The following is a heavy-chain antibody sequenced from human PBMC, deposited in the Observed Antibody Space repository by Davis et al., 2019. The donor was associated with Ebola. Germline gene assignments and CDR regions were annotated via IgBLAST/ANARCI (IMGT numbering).Heavy chain of an antibody. D-gene: IGHD5-24*01. J-gene: IGHJ4*02. CDR2: INSVGTIT. CDR1: GFPFGNFW. V-gene: IGHV3-74*01. Sequence: PGGSLRLSCAASGFPFGNFWMHWVRQVPGRGLEWVSRINSVGTITNYADSVKGRFTISRDNSKNTLYLQMNSLRAEDTAVYYCAKFRGRYYFDYWGQGTLVTVSS. CDR3: AKFRGRYYFDY.